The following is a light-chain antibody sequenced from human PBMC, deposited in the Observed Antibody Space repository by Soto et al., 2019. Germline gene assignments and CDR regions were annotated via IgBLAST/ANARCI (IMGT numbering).Light chain of an antibody. CDR3: MQGTHWPPYT. Sequence: DVVMTQSPLSLPVTLGQPASISCRSSQSLAYSDGNTYLNWFQQRPGQSPRRLIYKVSNRDSGVPDRFSGSGSDTDFILKISRVEAEDVGIYYCMQGTHWPPYTFGQGTKLEIK. CDR1: QSLAYSDGNTY. V-gene: IGKV2-30*01. CDR2: KVS. J-gene: IGKJ2*01.